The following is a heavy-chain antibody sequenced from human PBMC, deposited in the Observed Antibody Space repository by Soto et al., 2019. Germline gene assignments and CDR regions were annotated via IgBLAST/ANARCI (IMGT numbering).Heavy chain of an antibody. CDR1: GGTFSSYS. Sequence: QVQLVQSGAEVKKPGSSVKVSCKASGGTFSSYSITWVRQAPGQGLEWMGGFVPLVGTANYAQKFQGRLTITEGESASTAYMELSSLRSDDTAIYYCAIGSTYSGEFEFWGQASLVTVSS. D-gene: IGHD1-26*01. V-gene: IGHV1-69*01. CDR3: AIGSTYSGEFEF. CDR2: FVPLVGTA. J-gene: IGHJ4*02.